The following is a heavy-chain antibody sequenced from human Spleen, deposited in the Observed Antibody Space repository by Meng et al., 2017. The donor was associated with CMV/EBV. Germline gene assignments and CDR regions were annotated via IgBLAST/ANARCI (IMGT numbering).Heavy chain of an antibody. CDR2: IYHSGST. D-gene: IGHD2-2*01. J-gene: IGHJ2*01. V-gene: IGHV4-34*01. CDR3: ARGLFWTVVVRTGHFDL. Sequence: GGSFSGYYWSWIRQPPGKGLEWIGEIYHSGSTNYNPSLGSRVTISVDTSKNQFSLRLSSVTAADTAVYYCARGLFWTVVVRTGHFDLWGRGTLVTVSS. CDR1: GGSFSGYY.